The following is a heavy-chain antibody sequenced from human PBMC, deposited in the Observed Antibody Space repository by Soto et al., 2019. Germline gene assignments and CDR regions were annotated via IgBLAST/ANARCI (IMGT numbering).Heavy chain of an antibody. V-gene: IGHV1-18*04. J-gene: IGHJ6*02. CDR1: GYTFTSYG. Sequence: GASLKVSCKASGYTFTSYGISWVRQAPGQGLEWMGWISAYNGNTNYAQKLQGRVTMTTDTSTSTAYMELRSLRSDDTAVYYCARGAARRYYYYGMDVWGQGTTVTVSS. CDR3: ARGAARRYYYYGMDV. D-gene: IGHD6-6*01. CDR2: ISAYNGNT.